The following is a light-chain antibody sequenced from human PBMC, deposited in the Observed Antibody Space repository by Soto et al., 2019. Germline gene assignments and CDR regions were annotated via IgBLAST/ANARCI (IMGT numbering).Light chain of an antibody. J-gene: IGKJ1*01. CDR3: QQSYGVPRT. Sequence: DIQMTQSPSSLSASVGDRVSITCRASQSISTYLNWYQQKPGKAPILLIYAASSLHSGVPSRFSGSGSGTDFALTISSXQPEDLATYYCQQSYGVPRTFGQGTKVDIK. CDR1: QSISTY. V-gene: IGKV1-39*01. CDR2: AAS.